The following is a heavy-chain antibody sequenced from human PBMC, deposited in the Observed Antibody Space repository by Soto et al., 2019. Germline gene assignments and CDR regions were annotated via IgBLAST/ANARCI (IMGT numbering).Heavy chain of an antibody. V-gene: IGHV1-69*13. CDR1: GGTFSSYA. Sequence: ASVKVSCKASGGTFSSYAISWVRQAPGQGLEWMGGIIPIFGTANYAQKFQGRVTITADESTSTAYMELSSLRSEDTAVYYCARAAGWSSGYYDAFDIWGQGTMVTVSS. CDR2: IIPIFGTA. J-gene: IGHJ3*02. CDR3: ARAAGWSSGYYDAFDI. D-gene: IGHD3-22*01.